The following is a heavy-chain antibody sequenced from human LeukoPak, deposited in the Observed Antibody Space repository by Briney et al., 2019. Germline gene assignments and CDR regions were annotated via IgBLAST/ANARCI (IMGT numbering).Heavy chain of an antibody. D-gene: IGHD3-10*01. CDR2: ISGSGVTT. J-gene: IGHJ4*02. CDR3: AKVRFGVTARYYFDY. CDR1: GFTFSNYG. Sequence: GGSLRLSCAASGFTFSNYGMSWVRQAPGKGLEWVSAISGSGVTTYYADSVKGRFTISRDNSKNTLYLQMNSLRAEDTAVYYCAKVRFGVTARYYFDYWGQGTLVTVSS. V-gene: IGHV3-23*01.